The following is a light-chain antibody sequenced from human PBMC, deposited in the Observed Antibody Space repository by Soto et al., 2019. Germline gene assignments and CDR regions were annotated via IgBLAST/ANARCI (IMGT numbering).Light chain of an antibody. CDR2: GAS. CDR1: QTITSSS. CDR3: HNYDKSPYT. Sequence: ENVLTQSPGTLSLSPGERVTLSCRASQTITSSSLAWYRQKPGQSPRLLIFGASTRATGIPDRISGSGSGTDFTLTINRLEPEDFAVYYCHNYDKSPYTFGEGPTMEMK. J-gene: IGKJ2*01. V-gene: IGKV3-20*01.